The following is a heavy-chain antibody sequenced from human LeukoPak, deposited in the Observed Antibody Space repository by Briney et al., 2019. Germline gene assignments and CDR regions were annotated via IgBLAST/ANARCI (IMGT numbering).Heavy chain of an antibody. CDR1: GFTFTNYA. CDR2: ISYDGTNK. D-gene: IGHD2-21*02. V-gene: IGHV3-30-3*01. CDR3: ARGFVLGAAKNYFDY. Sequence: PGGSLRLSCAASGFTFTNYALRWVRQAPGKGLEWVAVISYDGTNKYYADSVKGRFTISRDNSKNTLSLQMNSLRAEDTALYYCARGFVLGAAKNYFDYWGQGALVTVSS. J-gene: IGHJ4*02.